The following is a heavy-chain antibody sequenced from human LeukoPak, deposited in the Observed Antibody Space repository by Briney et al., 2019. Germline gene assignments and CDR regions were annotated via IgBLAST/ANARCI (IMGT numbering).Heavy chain of an antibody. CDR2: IYYSGST. CDR3: ARGPPLYCSSTSCYGGPYWYFDL. D-gene: IGHD2-2*01. Sequence: KPSETLSLTCTVSGGSISSYYWSWIRQPPGKGLEWIGYIYYSGSTNYNPSLKSRVTISVDTPKNQFSLKLSSVTAADTAVYYCARGPPLYCSSTSCYGGPYWYFDLWGRGTLVTVSS. J-gene: IGHJ2*01. CDR1: GGSISSYY. V-gene: IGHV4-59*01.